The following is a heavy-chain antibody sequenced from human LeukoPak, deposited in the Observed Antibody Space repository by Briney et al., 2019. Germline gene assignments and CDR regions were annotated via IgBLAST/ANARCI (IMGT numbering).Heavy chain of an antibody. CDR3: ARDRTRGAFDI. D-gene: IGHD1-1*01. CDR1: GGSISSGSYY. V-gene: IGHV4-61*02. J-gene: IGHJ3*02. CDR2: IYTSGST. Sequence: SQTLSLTCTVSGGSISSGSYYWSWIRQPAGKGLEWIGRIYTSGSTNYNPSLKSRVTISVDTSKNQFSLKLSSVTAADTAVYYCARDRTRGAFDIWGQGTMVTVSS.